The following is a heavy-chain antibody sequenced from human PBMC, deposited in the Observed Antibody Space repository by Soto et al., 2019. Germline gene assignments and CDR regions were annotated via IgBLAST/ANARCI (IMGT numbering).Heavy chain of an antibody. J-gene: IGHJ4*02. CDR3: ARDQSSILGDSEY. CDR2: INPENGNT. Sequence: QVQLRQSGAEVKEPGASLKVSCRASGYTFTSYCISWVRQAPGQGLEWMAWINPENGNTNYAQKFQGRVTMTTDTSTSTAYMELRSLRSDDTAMYYCARDQSSILGDSEYWGQGTLVAVSS. D-gene: IGHD4-17*01. CDR1: GYTFTSYC. V-gene: IGHV1-18*01.